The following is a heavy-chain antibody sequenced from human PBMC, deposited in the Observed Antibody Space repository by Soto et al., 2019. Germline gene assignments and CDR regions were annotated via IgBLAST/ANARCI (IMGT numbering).Heavy chain of an antibody. CDR3: AHRLAGGYQLLYRPVDAFDI. CDR1: VSSHNKRKEG. V-gene: IGHV2-5*02. D-gene: IGHD2-2*02. Sequence: SGAAPRNQTQSLTMDFTSRVSSHNKRKEGVGWIRQPPGKALEWLALIYWDDDKRYSPSLKSRLTITKDTSKNQVVLTMTNMDPVDTATYYCAHRLAGGYQLLYRPVDAFDIWGQGTMVTVSS. J-gene: IGHJ3*02. CDR2: IYWDDDK.